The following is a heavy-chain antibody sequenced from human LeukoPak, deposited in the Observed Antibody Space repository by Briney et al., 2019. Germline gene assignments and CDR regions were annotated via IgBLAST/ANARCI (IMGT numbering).Heavy chain of an antibody. Sequence: PSETLSLTCTVSGGSISSSSYYWGWIRQPPGKGLEWIGSIYYSGSTYYNPSLKSRVTISVDTSKNQFSLKLSSVTVADTAVYYCARMSGWEGGPYYFDYWGQGTLVTVSS. V-gene: IGHV4-39*01. CDR1: GGSISSSSYY. J-gene: IGHJ4*02. D-gene: IGHD1-26*01. CDR2: IYYSGST. CDR3: ARMSGWEGGPYYFDY.